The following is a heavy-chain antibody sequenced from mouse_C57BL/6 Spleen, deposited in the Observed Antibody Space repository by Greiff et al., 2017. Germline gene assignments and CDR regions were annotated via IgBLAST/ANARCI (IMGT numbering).Heavy chain of an antibody. CDR3: ARGDCYEPPWFAD. V-gene: IGHV1-59*01. Sequence: QVQLQQPGAELVRPGTSVKLSCKASGYTFTSYWMHWVKQRPGQGLEWIGVIDPSDSYTNYNQKFKGKATLTVDTSSSTAYMQLSSLTSEDAAVYYCARGDCYEPPWFADWGQGTLVTVSA. CDR1: GYTFTSYW. D-gene: IGHD2-12*01. J-gene: IGHJ3*01. CDR2: IDPSDSYT.